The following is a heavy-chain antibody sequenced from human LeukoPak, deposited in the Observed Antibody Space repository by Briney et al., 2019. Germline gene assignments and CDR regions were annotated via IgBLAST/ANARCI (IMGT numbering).Heavy chain of an antibody. J-gene: IGHJ4*02. CDR1: GGSISSSSYY. CDR3: ARRVIVPSGYFFDY. CDR2: IYYSGST. D-gene: IGHD3-22*01. Sequence: KPSETLSLTCTVSGGSISSSSYYWGWIRQPPGKGLEWIGSIYYSGSTYYNPSLKGRVTISVDTSKNQFSLKLSSVTAADTAVYYCARRVIVPSGYFFDYWGQGTLVTVSS. V-gene: IGHV4-39*01.